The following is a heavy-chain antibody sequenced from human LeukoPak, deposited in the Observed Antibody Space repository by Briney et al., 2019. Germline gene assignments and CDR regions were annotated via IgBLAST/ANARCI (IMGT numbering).Heavy chain of an antibody. CDR2: ISGYNGNT. CDR1: GYAFNTYG. D-gene: IGHD3-10*01. CDR3: ARALYYYGSGIQYNWFDP. Sequence: ASVKVSCKASGYAFNTYGMSWVRQAPGQGLDWMGWISGYNGNTNYGQKFQGRLTMTRDTSTDTAYMELRSLTSDDTAVYYCARALYYYGSGIQYNWFDPWGQGTLVTVSS. J-gene: IGHJ5*02. V-gene: IGHV1-18*01.